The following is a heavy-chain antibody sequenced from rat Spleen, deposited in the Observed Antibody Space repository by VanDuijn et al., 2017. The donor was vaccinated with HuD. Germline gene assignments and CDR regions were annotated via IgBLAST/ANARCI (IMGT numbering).Heavy chain of an antibody. V-gene: IGHV3-1*01. D-gene: IGHD1-10*01. Sequence: EVQLQESGPGLVKPSQSLSLTCSVTGYSITSSYRWNWIRKFPGNKMEWIGHISYSGSTSYNPSLKSRISITRDTSKNQFFLQLNSVTTEDTATYYRARSPYNNFWFTYWGQGTLVTVSS. CDR3: ARSPYNNFWFTY. J-gene: IGHJ3*01. CDR1: GYSITSSY. CDR2: ISYSGST.